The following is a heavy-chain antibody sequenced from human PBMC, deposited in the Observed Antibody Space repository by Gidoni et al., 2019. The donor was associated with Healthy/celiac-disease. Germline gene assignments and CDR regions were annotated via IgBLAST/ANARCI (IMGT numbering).Heavy chain of an antibody. D-gene: IGHD3-9*01. CDR1: GGSTSSGSYI. Sequence: QVQLQESGPGLVKPSQTLSLTCTVPGGSTSSGSYILSWTRQRAGKGLEWIGRIYTSGSTNYNPSLKSRVTISVDTSKNQFSLKLSSVTAADTAVYYCAREGISYYDILTGYEGGYYYGMDVWGQGTTVTVSS. CDR2: IYTSGST. CDR3: AREGISYYDILTGYEGGYYYGMDV. J-gene: IGHJ6*02. V-gene: IGHV4-61*02.